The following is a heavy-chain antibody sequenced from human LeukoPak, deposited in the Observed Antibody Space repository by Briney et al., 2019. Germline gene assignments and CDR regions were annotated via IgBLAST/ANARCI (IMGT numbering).Heavy chain of an antibody. CDR1: GFTFSSYS. D-gene: IGHD5-18*01. V-gene: IGHV3-21*01. J-gene: IGHJ4*02. CDR3: AREHTAMAFDY. Sequence: GGSLRLSCAASGFTFSSYSMNWVRQAPGKGLEWVSSISSSSSYIYYADSVKSRFTISRDNAKNSLYLQMNSLRAEDTAVYYCAREHTAMAFDYWGQGTLVTVSS. CDR2: ISSSSSYI.